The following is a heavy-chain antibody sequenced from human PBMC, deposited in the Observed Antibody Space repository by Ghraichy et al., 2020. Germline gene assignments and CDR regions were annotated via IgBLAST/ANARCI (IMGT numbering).Heavy chain of an antibody. V-gene: IGHV3-53*01. D-gene: IGHD2-15*01. Sequence: GGSLRLSCAASGFSVSSKYLSWVRQAPGKGLEWVSVLYSGGGRYYADAVKGRFSISRDNSRNKVFLQMDGLRVEDTATYFCAADALGCSGGTCYSHWGQGTLVTVSS. J-gene: IGHJ4*02. CDR3: AADALGCSGGTCYSH. CDR2: LYSGGGR. CDR1: GFSVSSKY.